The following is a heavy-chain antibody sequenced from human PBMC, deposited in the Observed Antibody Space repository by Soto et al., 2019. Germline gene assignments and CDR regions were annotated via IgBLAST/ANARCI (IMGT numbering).Heavy chain of an antibody. V-gene: IGHV4-34*01. J-gene: IGHJ4*02. CDR2: INHSGST. Sequence: QVQLQQWGAGLLKPSETLSLTCAVYGGSFSGYYWSWIRQPPGKGLEWIGEINHSGSTNYNPSLKRRVTLSVVSSKCRCALKLSSVAAADTAVYYCARGGTTGLAYWDQGTLVSVSS. CDR3: ARGGTTGLAY. CDR1: GGSFSGYY. D-gene: IGHD1-1*01.